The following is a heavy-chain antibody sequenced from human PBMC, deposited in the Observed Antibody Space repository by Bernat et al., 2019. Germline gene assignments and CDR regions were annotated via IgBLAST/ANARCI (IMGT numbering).Heavy chain of an antibody. D-gene: IGHD4-17*01. Sequence: QVQLVESGGGLVKPGGSLRLSCAASGFTFSDYYMSWIRQAPGKGLEWVSYISTTSIYTKYADSVKGRFTISRDNAKNALYLQMNSLRGEDTAVYYCASLYNRGEYAFDIWGQGTKVTVSS. CDR3: ASLYNRGEYAFDI. CDR1: GFTFSDYY. CDR2: ISTTSIYT. J-gene: IGHJ3*02. V-gene: IGHV3-11*05.